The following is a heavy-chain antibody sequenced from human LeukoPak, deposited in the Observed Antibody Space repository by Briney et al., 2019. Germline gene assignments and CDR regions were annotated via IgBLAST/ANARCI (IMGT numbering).Heavy chain of an antibody. Sequence: GGSLRLSCAASGFTFSNAWMSWVRQAPGKGLEWVGRIKSKTDGGTTDYAAPVKGRFTISRDDSKNTLYLQMNSLKTEDTAVYYCTTDSYLYYYDSSGYTAFDIWGQGTLVTVSS. V-gene: IGHV3-15*01. CDR2: IKSKTDGGTT. D-gene: IGHD3-22*01. CDR1: GFTFSNAW. J-gene: IGHJ4*02. CDR3: TTDSYLYYYDSSGYTAFDI.